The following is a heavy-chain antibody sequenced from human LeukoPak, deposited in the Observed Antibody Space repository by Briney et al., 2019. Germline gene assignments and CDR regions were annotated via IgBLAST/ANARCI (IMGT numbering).Heavy chain of an antibody. V-gene: IGHV3-48*02. Sequence: GGSLRLSCAASGFSFRSYSMNWVRQAPGKGLEWVSYISSSSSSMYYADSVKGRFTISRDDAKNSLYLQMNSLRDEDTAVYYCARMTTEPDYWGQGTLVTVSS. CDR1: GFSFRSYS. D-gene: IGHD4-17*01. J-gene: IGHJ4*02. CDR2: ISSSSSSM. CDR3: ARMTTEPDY.